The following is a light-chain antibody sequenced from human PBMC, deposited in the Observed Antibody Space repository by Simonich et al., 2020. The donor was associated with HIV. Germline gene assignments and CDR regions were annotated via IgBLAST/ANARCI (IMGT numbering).Light chain of an antibody. J-gene: IGKJ1*01. CDR1: QRITSD. Sequence: MTQSPSSLSESVGDRVTITCRADQRITSDLNWYQQKTGKDPKVLIYGVSRLQTGVPSRFSGRGSGTDFTLTISSLQPEDFATYYCQHSYSTPWTFGQGTKVEIK. V-gene: IGKV1-39*01. CDR3: QHSYSTPWT. CDR2: GVS.